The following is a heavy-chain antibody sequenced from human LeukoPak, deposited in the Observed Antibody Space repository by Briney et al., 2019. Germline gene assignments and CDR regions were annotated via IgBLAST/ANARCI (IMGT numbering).Heavy chain of an antibody. J-gene: IGHJ4*02. Sequence: ASVKVSCKASGYTFTNYGISWVRQAPGQGLEWMGWISAYSGNTNYAQNLQGRVTMTTDTSTSTAYMELRSLRSDDTAVYYCARDQYYDSSGYFDYWGQGTLVTVSS. D-gene: IGHD3-22*01. CDR3: ARDQYYDSSGYFDY. CDR1: GYTFTNYG. V-gene: IGHV1-18*01. CDR2: ISAYSGNT.